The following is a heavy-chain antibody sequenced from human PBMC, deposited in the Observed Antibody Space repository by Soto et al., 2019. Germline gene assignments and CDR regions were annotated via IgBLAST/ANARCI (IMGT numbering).Heavy chain of an antibody. CDR1: GYTFTSYD. V-gene: IGHV1-8*01. Sequence: ASVKVSCKASGYTFTSYDINWVRQATGQGLEWMGWMNPNSGNTGYAQKFQGRVTMTRNTSISTAYMELSSLRSEDTAVYYCARGRDYDFWSGYPGFLMAGWGQGTTVTVS. D-gene: IGHD3-3*01. CDR3: ARGRDYDFWSGYPGFLMAG. CDR2: MNPNSGNT. J-gene: IGHJ6*02.